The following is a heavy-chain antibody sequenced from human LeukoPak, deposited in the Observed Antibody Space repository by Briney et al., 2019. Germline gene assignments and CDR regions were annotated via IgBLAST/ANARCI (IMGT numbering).Heavy chain of an antibody. CDR1: GGSISGYY. V-gene: IGHV4-59*08. Sequence: SETLSLICNVSGGSISGYYWSWIRQPPGKGLEWIGYISNSGSTNYNPSLKSRVTISVDTSKNQFSLKLSSVTAADTAVYYCARHLGYCTSITCYSWFDPWGQGTRVTVSS. CDR2: ISNSGST. D-gene: IGHD2-2*02. J-gene: IGHJ5*02. CDR3: ARHLGYCTSITCYSWFDP.